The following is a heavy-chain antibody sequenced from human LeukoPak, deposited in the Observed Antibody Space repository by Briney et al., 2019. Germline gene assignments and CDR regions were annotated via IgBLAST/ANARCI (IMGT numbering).Heavy chain of an antibody. V-gene: IGHV4-34*01. Sequence: SETLSLTCAVYGGSFSDYYWRWIRRPPGKGLEWIGEINNSGSTNYNPSLKSRDTISVDTSKNQFSLKLISVTAADTAVYYCALRVTMVRGVIRNWFDPWGQGTLVTVSS. CDR1: GGSFSDYY. J-gene: IGHJ5*02. CDR3: ALRVTMVRGVIRNWFDP. D-gene: IGHD3-10*01. CDR2: INNSGST.